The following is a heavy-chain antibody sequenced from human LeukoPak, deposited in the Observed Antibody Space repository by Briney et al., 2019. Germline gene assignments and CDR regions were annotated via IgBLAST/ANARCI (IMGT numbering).Heavy chain of an antibody. CDR2: IYSTGST. J-gene: IGHJ4*02. CDR3: ARPKAQYSGRNYFDY. Sequence: SETLSLTCTVSGGSISGYYWSWVRQSPEKGLESIGFIYSTGSTSYNPSLRSRVTISIDTSQNQFYLRLTSVTAADTAVYYCARPKAQYSGRNYFDYWGQGTLVTVSS. D-gene: IGHD3-10*01. CDR1: GGSISGYY. V-gene: IGHV4-59*01.